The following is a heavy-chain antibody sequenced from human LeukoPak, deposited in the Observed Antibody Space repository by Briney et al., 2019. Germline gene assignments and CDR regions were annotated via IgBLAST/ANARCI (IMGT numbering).Heavy chain of an antibody. Sequence: PGGSLRLSCAVSGFTFSSYSMNWVRQAPEKGLEWVSSITTSSGNMYYADSVKGRFTISRDNAKNSLYLQMNSLRAEDTGIYYCARDRDSIAAAGDFDYWGQGTQVTVSS. J-gene: IGHJ4*02. CDR2: ITTSSGNM. CDR1: GFTFSSYS. V-gene: IGHV3-21*01. D-gene: IGHD6-13*01. CDR3: ARDRDSIAAAGDFDY.